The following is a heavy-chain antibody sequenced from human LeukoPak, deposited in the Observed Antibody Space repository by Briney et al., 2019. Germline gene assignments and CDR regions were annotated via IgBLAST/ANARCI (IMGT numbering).Heavy chain of an antibody. D-gene: IGHD1-14*01. V-gene: IGHV3-21*01. Sequence: GGSLRLSCAASGLTFSSYSMNWVRQAPGKGLEWVSSISGSSNYIYHADSVKGRFTISRDNAKNSLYLQMNSLRAEDTAVYYCARGGTNSAGMDVWGKGTTVTVSS. CDR3: ARGGTNSAGMDV. J-gene: IGHJ6*03. CDR1: GLTFSSYS. CDR2: ISGSSNYI.